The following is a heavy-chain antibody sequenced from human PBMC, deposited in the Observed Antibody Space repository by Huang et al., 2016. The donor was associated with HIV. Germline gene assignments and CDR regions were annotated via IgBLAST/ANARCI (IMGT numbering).Heavy chain of an antibody. V-gene: IGHV3-21*01. CDR3: ARGGPVGYFNL. J-gene: IGHJ4*03. D-gene: IGHD2-15*01. Sequence: EVQLEESGGALVKPGGSLRLSCAATGFLFTTFPMHWVRQAPGKGLEWVSSISGSGSSIYYADAVKGRFTISRDNTKKSLYLQMSSLSVDDTAFYFCARGGPVGYFNLWGHGTLVSVPS. CDR1: GFLFTTFP. CDR2: ISGSGSSI.